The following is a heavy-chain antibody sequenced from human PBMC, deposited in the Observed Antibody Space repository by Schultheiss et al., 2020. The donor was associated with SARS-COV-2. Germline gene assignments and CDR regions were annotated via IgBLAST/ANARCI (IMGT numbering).Heavy chain of an antibody. CDR1: GGSISSGGYY. V-gene: IGHV4-61*08. CDR3: ARSGGYWSSTSLYYFDY. J-gene: IGHJ4*02. D-gene: IGHD2-2*01. CDR2: IYYSGST. Sequence: SETLSLTCTVSGGSISSGGYYWSWIRQHPGKGLEWIGYIYYSGSTNYNPSLKSRVTISVDTSKNQFSLKLSSVTAADTAVYYCARSGGYWSSTSLYYFDYWGQGTLVTVSS.